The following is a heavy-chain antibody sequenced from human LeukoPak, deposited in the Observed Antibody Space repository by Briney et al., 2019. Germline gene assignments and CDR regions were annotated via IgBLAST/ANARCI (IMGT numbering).Heavy chain of an antibody. Sequence: GGSLRLSCAASGFTFSSYAMSWVRQAPGKGLEWVSAISGSGGSTYYADSVKGRFTISRDNSKNTLYLQMNSLRAVDTAVYYCARSGSSGYYIGYWGQGTLVTVSS. V-gene: IGHV3-23*01. CDR3: ARSGSSGYYIGY. J-gene: IGHJ4*02. D-gene: IGHD3-22*01. CDR2: ISGSGGST. CDR1: GFTFSSYA.